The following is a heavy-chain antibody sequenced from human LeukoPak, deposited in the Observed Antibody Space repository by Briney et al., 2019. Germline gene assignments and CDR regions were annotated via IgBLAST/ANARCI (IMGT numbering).Heavy chain of an antibody. D-gene: IGHD6-13*01. CDR1: GFTFSSSW. CDR3: ARDLGSSWYGPHL. V-gene: IGHV3-7*01. Sequence: PGGSLRLSCAASGFTFSSSWMSWVRQAPGKGLEWVANIKQDGSEKYYVDSVKGRFTISRDNAKNTLYLQMNSLRAEDTAVYYCARDLGSSWYGPHLWGQGTLVTVSS. J-gene: IGHJ4*02. CDR2: IKQDGSEK.